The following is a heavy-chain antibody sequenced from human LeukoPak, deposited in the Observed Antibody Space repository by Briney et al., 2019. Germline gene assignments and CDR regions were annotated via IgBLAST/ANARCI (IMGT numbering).Heavy chain of an antibody. CDR1: GFTFSSYA. CDR3: AREYHTIFGDYYYYYGMDV. V-gene: IGHV3-30-3*01. D-gene: IGHD3-3*01. Sequence: GGSLRLSCAASGFTFSSYAMHWVRQAPGKGLEWVAVISYDGSNKYYADSVKGRFTISRGNSKNTLYLQMNGLRAEDTAVYYCAREYHTIFGDYYYYYGMDVWGQGTTVTVSS. CDR2: ISYDGSNK. J-gene: IGHJ6*02.